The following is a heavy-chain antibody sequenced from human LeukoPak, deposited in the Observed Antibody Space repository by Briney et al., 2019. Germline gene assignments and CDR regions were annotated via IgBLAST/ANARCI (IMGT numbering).Heavy chain of an antibody. V-gene: IGHV4-31*03. J-gene: IGHJ4*02. Sequence: PSETLSLTCTVSGGSISSSGYYWSWIRQHPGKGLEWIRYIYYSGSTYYNPSLKSRVTISVDTSKNQFSLKLSSVTAADTAVYYCARASSSWSEDYWGQGTLVTVSS. CDR2: IYYSGST. CDR1: GGSISSSGYY. D-gene: IGHD6-13*01. CDR3: ARASSSWSEDY.